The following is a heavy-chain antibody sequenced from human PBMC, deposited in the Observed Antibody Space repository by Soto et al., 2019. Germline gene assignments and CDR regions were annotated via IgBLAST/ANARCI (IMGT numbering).Heavy chain of an antibody. V-gene: IGHV4-39*01. Sequence: QLQLQESGPGLVKPSETLSLTCTVSGGSISSSSYYWGWIRQPPGKGLEWIGSIDYSGSTYYNPSLNSRVTISVDTSKNPFSLKLSSVTAADTAVYYCARHSSAMIVVVFDIWGQGTMVTVSS. CDR2: IDYSGST. CDR1: GGSISSSSYY. CDR3: ARHSSAMIVVVFDI. D-gene: IGHD3-22*01. J-gene: IGHJ3*02.